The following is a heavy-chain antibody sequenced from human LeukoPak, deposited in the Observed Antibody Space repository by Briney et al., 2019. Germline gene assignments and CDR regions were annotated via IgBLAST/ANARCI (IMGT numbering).Heavy chain of an antibody. D-gene: IGHD1-26*01. CDR3: TRDPPTRY. CDR1: GFTFGDYT. CDR2: IRNKADGCTP. Sequence: GGSLRLSCTASGFTFGDYTITWIRQAPGKGLEWVGFIRNKADGCTPEYAASVKGRFTISRDDSKSIAYLQLNSLKTDDTAVYYCTRDPPTRYWGQGTLVPVSS. J-gene: IGHJ4*02. V-gene: IGHV3-49*03.